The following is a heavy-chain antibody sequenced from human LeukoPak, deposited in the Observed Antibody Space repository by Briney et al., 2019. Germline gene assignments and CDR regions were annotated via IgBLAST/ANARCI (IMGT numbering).Heavy chain of an antibody. J-gene: IGHJ3*02. CDR3: ARDRGYYPPLDAFDI. CDR1: GFTFSSYG. D-gene: IGHD3-22*01. Sequence: QPGGSLRLSCAASGFTFSSYGMHWVRQAPGKGLEWVAVIWYDGSNKYYADSVKGRFTISRDNSKNTLYLQMNSLRAEDTAVYYCARDRGYYPPLDAFDIWGQGTMVTVSS. V-gene: IGHV3-33*08. CDR2: IWYDGSNK.